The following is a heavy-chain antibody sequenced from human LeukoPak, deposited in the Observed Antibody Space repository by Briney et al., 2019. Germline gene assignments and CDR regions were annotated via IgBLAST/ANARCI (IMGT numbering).Heavy chain of an antibody. V-gene: IGHV1-69*13. CDR3: ARGYGGSPGSIDY. J-gene: IGHJ4*02. Sequence: SVKVSCKTSGYTFTGYYMHWARQAPGQGLEWMGGIIPIFGTANYAQKFQGRVTITADESTSTAYMELSSLRSEDTAVYYCARGYGGSPGSIDYWGQGTLVTVSS. CDR1: GYTFTGYY. CDR2: IIPIFGTA. D-gene: IGHD4-23*01.